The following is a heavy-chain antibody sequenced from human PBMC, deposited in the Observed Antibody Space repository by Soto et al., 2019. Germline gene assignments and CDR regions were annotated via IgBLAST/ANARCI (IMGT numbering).Heavy chain of an antibody. J-gene: IGHJ4*02. Sequence: QVQLVQSGAEVKKPGASVKVSCKASGYTFSTYGFSWVRQAPGQGLEWMGWIGADNGDTNYAQNFQGRVTMTTDTYTTTSYMELRKLTSHETGVYFCARGWTGAEGLDHWGQGTVVTVSS. V-gene: IGHV1-18*01. CDR2: IGADNGDT. CDR1: GYTFSTYG. CDR3: ARGWTGAEGLDH. D-gene: IGHD3-16*01.